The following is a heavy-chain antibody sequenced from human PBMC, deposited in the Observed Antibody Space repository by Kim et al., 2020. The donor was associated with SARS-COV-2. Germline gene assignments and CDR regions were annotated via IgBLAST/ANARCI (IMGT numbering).Heavy chain of an antibody. Sequence: ASVKVSCKSSGYTFTGYYMHWVRQAPGQGLEXXGWINXNSGGXNYAQKFQGRVTXTRDTXVSTXYRELGRLRSDDTAVYYWAGVGPGYFGVXDYWGQGTLXTVSS. J-gene: IGHJ4*02. V-gene: IGHV1-2*02. CDR1: GYTFTGYY. CDR3: AGVGPGYFGVXDY. D-gene: IGHD3-10*01. CDR2: INXNSGGX.